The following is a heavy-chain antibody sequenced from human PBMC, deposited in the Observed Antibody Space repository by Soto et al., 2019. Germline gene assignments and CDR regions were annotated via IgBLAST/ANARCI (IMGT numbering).Heavy chain of an antibody. D-gene: IGHD1-1*01. J-gene: IGHJ6*02. CDR3: VREDDGGDRDYYGLDV. Sequence: SETLSLACRVCGGCISGGYDHWTWIRQSPGKGLEWIGYIHYSGSILYNPSFKSRIIMSVDTSKNQFSLQLSSVTASDTAVYFCVREDDGGDRDYYGLDVWGPGTTVTVSS. V-gene: IGHV4-30-4*01. CDR1: GGCISGGYDH. CDR2: IHYSGSI.